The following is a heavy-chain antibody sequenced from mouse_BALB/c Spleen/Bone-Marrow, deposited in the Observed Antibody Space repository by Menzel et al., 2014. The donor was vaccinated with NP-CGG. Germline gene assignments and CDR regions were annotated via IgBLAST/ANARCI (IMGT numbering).Heavy chain of an antibody. CDR2: IHPNSGNT. CDR1: GYTFTSSW. CDR3: ARHHRYAYYFDC. Sequence: QVQLQQSGSVLVRPGASVKLSCQASGYTFTSSWMHWAKQRPGQGLKWIGEIHPNSGNTNYNEKFKGKATLTVDTSSSTAYVDLSSLTAEDSAVYFCARHHRYAYYFDCWGQGTTLTVSS. J-gene: IGHJ2*01. D-gene: IGHD2-14*01. V-gene: IGHV1S130*01.